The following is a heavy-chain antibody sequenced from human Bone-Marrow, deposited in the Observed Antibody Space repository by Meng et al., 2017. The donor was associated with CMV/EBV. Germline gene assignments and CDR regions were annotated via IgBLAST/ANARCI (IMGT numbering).Heavy chain of an antibody. CDR2: INPNSGCT. J-gene: IGHJ6*02. D-gene: IGHD3-3*01. V-gene: IGHV1-2*02. CDR1: GYTFTGYY. Sequence: ASVKVSCKASGYTFTGYYMHWVRQAPGQGLEWMGWINPNSGCTNYAQKFQGRVTMTRDTSISTAYMELSRLRSDDTAVYYCAKTDSDFWSGYYPLTYGMDVWGQGTTVTVSS. CDR3: AKTDSDFWSGYYPLTYGMDV.